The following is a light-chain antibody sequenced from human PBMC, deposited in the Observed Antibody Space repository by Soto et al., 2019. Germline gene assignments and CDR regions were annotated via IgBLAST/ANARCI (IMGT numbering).Light chain of an antibody. Sequence: SALTQPRSVSGSPGQSVTISCTGTSSDVGAYNYVSWYQHHPGRAPKLMICDVTQRPSGVPDRFSGSKSGNTASLSISGLQAEDEADYYCCSYAGTSVLIFGGGTKVTVL. CDR3: CSYAGTSVLI. CDR2: DVT. J-gene: IGLJ2*01. V-gene: IGLV2-11*01. CDR1: SSDVGAYNY.